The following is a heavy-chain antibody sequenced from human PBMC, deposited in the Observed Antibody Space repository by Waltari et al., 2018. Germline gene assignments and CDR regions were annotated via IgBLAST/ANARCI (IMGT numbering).Heavy chain of an antibody. J-gene: IGHJ4*02. V-gene: IGHV5-51*01. CDR2: IYPVDSDT. D-gene: IGHD2-15*01. CDR1: GYSFSNTW. CDR3: ARRFCSGGKCYGDI. Sequence: EVLLVQSGAEVKKPGESLKISCKGSGYSFSNTWIGWVRQMPGKGLEWMGIIYPVDSDTRYSPSFQGQVSISVDKSITTAYLQWDSLKASDTAMYYCARRFCSGGKCYGDIWGQGTLVIVSS.